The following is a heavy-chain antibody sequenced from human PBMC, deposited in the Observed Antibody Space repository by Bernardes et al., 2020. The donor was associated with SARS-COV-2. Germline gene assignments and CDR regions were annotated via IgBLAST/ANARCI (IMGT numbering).Heavy chain of an antibody. J-gene: IGHJ6*02. D-gene: IGHD2-2*01. Sequence: VGSLRLSCAASGFTFSSYWMSWVRQAPGKGLEWVANIKQDGSEKYYVDSVKGRFTISRDNAKNSLYLQMNSLRAEDTAVYYCARDGRYCSSTSCYGMDVWGQGTTVTVSS. CDR3: ARDGRYCSSTSCYGMDV. V-gene: IGHV3-7*01. CDR2: IKQDGSEK. CDR1: GFTFSSYW.